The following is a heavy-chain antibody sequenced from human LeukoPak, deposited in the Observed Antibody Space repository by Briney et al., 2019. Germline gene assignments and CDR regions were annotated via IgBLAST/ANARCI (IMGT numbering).Heavy chain of an antibody. D-gene: IGHD3-3*01. V-gene: IGHV3-11*04. J-gene: IGHJ4*02. CDR3: ARGTFWSGYRVPFDY. CDR2: ISSSGSTI. CDR1: GFTFSDYD. Sequence: GGSLRLSCVASGFTFSDYDMSWIRQAPGKGPEWVSYISSSGSTIYYADSVKGRFTISRNNAKNSLYLQMNSLRAEDTAVYYCARGTFWSGYRVPFDYWGQGTLVTVSS.